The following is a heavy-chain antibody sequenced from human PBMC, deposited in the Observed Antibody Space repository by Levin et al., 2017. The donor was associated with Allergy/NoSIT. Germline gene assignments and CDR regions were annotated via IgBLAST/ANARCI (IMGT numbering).Heavy chain of an antibody. V-gene: IGHV3-9*01. J-gene: IGHJ4*02. CDR1: GFTFDDYA. CDR2: ISWNSGSI. Sequence: GGSLRLSCAASGFTFDDYAMHWVRQAPGKGLEWVSCISWNSGSIVYADSVKGRFTISRDNTKNSLYLQIDGLGPDDTAFYYCAKDIGAYPQGATNWGQGTLVAVSS. CDR3: AKDIGAYPQGATN. D-gene: IGHD3-10*01.